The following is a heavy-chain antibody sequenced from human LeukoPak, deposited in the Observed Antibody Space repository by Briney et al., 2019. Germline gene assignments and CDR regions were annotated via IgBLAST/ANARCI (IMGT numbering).Heavy chain of an antibody. Sequence: SVKVSCKASGGTFSSYAISWVRQAPGQGLEWMGGIIPIFGTANYAQKFQGRVTITADESTSTAYMELSSLRSDDTAVYSCARESLGGLKYFDDWGQGTLVTVSS. V-gene: IGHV1-69*13. CDR2: IIPIFGTA. J-gene: IGHJ4*02. CDR3: ARESLGGLKYFDD. CDR1: GGTFSSYA. D-gene: IGHD3-16*01.